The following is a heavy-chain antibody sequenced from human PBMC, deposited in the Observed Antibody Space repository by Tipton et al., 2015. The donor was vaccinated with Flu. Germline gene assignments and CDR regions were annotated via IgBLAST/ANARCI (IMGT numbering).Heavy chain of an antibody. CDR3: ARDGSGSVEFDY. CDR1: GFTLSGYW. CDR2: IKEDGSDK. D-gene: IGHD3-10*01. Sequence: SLRLSCAASGFTLSGYWMSWVRQAPGKGLEWVANIKEDGSDKNYVDSVKGRFTISKDNAKNSLYLQMNSLRVEDTAVYYCARDGSGSVEFDYWGQGTLVTV. V-gene: IGHV3-7*01. J-gene: IGHJ4*02.